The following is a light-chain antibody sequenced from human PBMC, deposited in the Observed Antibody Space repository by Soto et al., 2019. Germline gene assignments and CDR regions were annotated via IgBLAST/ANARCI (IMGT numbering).Light chain of an antibody. CDR1: QGITNW. CDR2: AAS. V-gene: IGKV1-12*01. CDR3: QQANSFPLT. J-gene: IGKJ4*01. Sequence: DIQMTQSPSSVSSSVGDRVTLTCRASQGITNWLAWYQQKPGKAPKLLIYAASGLPSGVPSRFRGSGSGTDFTLTISSLKPEDFETYYCQQANSFPLTFGGGTKVDIK.